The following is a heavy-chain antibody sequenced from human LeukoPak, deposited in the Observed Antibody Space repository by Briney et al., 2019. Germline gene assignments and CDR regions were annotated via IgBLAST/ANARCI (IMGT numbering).Heavy chain of an antibody. V-gene: IGHV1-2*02. CDR1: GYTFTGYY. CDR2: INPNSGGT. Sequence: ASVKVSCKASGYTFTGYYMHWVRQAPGQGLEWMGWINPNSGGTNYAQKFQGRVTMTRDTSISTAYMELSRLRSDDTAVYYCARSRSYRRPYYYGSGSYHTSYYFDYWGQGTLVTVSS. D-gene: IGHD3-10*01. CDR3: ARSRSYRRPYYYGSGSYHTSYYFDY. J-gene: IGHJ4*02.